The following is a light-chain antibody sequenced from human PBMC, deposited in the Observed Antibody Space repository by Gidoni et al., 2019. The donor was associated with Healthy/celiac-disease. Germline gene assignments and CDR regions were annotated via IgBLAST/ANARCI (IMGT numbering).Light chain of an antibody. CDR1: KWGDKY. CDR2: QDS. J-gene: IGLJ1*01. CDR3: QAWDSSLYV. V-gene: IGLV3-1*01. Sequence: SYELTHPPSVSVSPGQTASITCSEDKWGDKYACWYQQKPGQSPVLVIYQDSKRPSGIPERFSGSSTGNTATLTISGTQAMDEADYYCQAWDSSLYVFGTGTKVTVL.